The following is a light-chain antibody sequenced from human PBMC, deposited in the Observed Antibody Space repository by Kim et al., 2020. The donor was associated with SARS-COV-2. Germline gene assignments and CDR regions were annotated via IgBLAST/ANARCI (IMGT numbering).Light chain of an antibody. CDR2: DND. CDR3: ATWDDYLDVGV. CDR1: SSNIGDNY. V-gene: IGLV1-51*01. J-gene: IGLJ3*02. Sequence: QSVLTQPPSVSAAPGQKVTISCSGSSSNIGDNYVSWYQHLPGTAPKLLIYDNDKRPSGTPDRFSGSKSGTSATLGITGLQTGDEAHYYCATWDDYLDVGVFGGGTPLTVL.